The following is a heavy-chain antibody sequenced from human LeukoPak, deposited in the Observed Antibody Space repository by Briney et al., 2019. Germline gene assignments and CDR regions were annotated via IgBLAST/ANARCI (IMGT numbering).Heavy chain of an antibody. V-gene: IGHV3-21*01. CDR2: ISSSSSYI. CDR1: GFTFSSYS. CDR3: ARDPTYYYYYGMDV. Sequence: GGSLRLSCAASGFTFSSYSMNWVRQAPGKGLEWVSSISSSSSYIYYADSVKGRFTISRDNAKYSLYLQMNSLRAEDTAVYYCARDPTYYYYYGMDVWGQGTTVTVSS. J-gene: IGHJ6*02.